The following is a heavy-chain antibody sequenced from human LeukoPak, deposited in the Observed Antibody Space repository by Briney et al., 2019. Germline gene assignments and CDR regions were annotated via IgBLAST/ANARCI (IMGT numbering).Heavy chain of an antibody. CDR2: ISSSGSTI. Sequence: GGSLRLSCAASGLTFSSYEMNWVRQAPGKGLEWVSYISSSGSTIYYADSVKGRFTTSRDNAKNSLYLQMNSLRAEDTAVYYCAVATIKDYFDYWGQGTLVTVSS. D-gene: IGHD5-24*01. J-gene: IGHJ4*02. CDR3: AVATIKDYFDY. V-gene: IGHV3-48*03. CDR1: GLTFSSYE.